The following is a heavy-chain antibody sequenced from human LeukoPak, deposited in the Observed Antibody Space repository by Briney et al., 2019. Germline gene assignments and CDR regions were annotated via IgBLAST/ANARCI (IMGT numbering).Heavy chain of an antibody. CDR1: GGSISSGDYY. CDR3: ARGGVWDYYGSVNWFDP. Sequence: SETLSLTCTVSGGSISSGDYYWSWIRQPPGKGLEWIGYIYCSGSTYYNPSLKSRVTISVDTSKNQFSLKLSSVTAADTAVYYCARGGVWDYYGSVNWFDPWGQGTLVTVSS. J-gene: IGHJ5*02. D-gene: IGHD3-10*01. CDR2: IYCSGST. V-gene: IGHV4-30-4*01.